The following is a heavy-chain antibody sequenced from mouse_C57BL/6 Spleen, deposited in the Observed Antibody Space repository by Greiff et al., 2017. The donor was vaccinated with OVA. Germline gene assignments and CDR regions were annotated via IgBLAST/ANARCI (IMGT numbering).Heavy chain of an antibody. D-gene: IGHD1-1*01. J-gene: IGHJ3*01. Sequence: VHLVESGPGLVQPSQSLSITCTVSGFSLTSYGVHWVRQSPGKGLEWLGVIWSGGSTDYNAAFISRLSISKDNSKSQVFFKMNSLQADDTAIYYCARSLSYYGSSLWFAYWGQGTLVTVSA. CDR1: GFSLTSYG. CDR3: ARSLSYYGSSLWFAY. V-gene: IGHV2-2*01. CDR2: IWSGGST.